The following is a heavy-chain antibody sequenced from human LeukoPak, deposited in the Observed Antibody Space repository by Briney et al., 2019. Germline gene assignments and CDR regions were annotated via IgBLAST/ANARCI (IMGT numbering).Heavy chain of an antibody. V-gene: IGHV1-18*04. Sequence: ASVKVSCKASGYTFTNYYMHWVRQAPGQGLEWMGWISAYNGNTNYAQKLQGRVTMTTDTSTSTAYMELRSLRSDDTAVYYCARDRYSSPESFDYWGQGTLVTVSS. CDR1: GYTFTNYY. D-gene: IGHD3-16*02. CDR2: ISAYNGNT. CDR3: ARDRYSSPESFDY. J-gene: IGHJ4*02.